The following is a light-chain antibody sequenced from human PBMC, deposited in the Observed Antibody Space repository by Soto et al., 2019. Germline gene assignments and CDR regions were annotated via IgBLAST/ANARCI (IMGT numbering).Light chain of an antibody. V-gene: IGKV1-39*01. CDR3: QQSYSTPCT. CDR1: QSISSY. J-gene: IGKJ1*01. CDR2: SAS. Sequence: DIQMTQSPSSLSASVGDRVTISCRASQSISSYLNWYQHKPGKAPKLLIYSASSLQSGVPSRFSGSGSGTDVTLTISSLQPEDFATYYCQQSYSTPCTFGQGTKVEIK.